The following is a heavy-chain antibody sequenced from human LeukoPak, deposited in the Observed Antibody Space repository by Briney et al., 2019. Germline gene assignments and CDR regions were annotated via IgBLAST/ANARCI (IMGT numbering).Heavy chain of an antibody. CDR1: GFSFSNYW. J-gene: IGHJ4*02. CDR3: ARDQKYCSGGHCYFED. Sequence: GGSLRLSCAAPGFSFSNYWMHWVRQAPGKGLVWVSRINSDGSSTSYADSVRGRFTISRDNAKNTVYLQMNSLRAEDTAVYYCARDQKYCSGGHCYFEDWGQGTLVTVSS. D-gene: IGHD2-15*01. CDR2: INSDGSST. V-gene: IGHV3-74*01.